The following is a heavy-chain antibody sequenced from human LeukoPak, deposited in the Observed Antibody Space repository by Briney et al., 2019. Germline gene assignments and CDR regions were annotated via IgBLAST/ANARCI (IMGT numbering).Heavy chain of an antibody. V-gene: IGHV4-59*01. CDR2: IYYNGNT. J-gene: IGHJ6*02. CDR3: ARGRSNYYGMDV. Sequence: SQTLSLTCSVSDGSINSYYWNWIRRPPGKGLEWIGYIYYNGNTNYSPSLKSRVTMSVDTSKNLFSLKVSSVTAADTAVYYCARGRSNYYGMDVWGQGTTVTVSS. D-gene: IGHD1-26*01. CDR1: DGSINSYY.